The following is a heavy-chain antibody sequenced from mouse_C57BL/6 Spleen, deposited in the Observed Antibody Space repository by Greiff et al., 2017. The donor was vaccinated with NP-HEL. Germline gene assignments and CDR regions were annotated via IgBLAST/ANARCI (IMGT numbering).Heavy chain of an antibody. D-gene: IGHD2-4*01. Sequence: VQLQQSGPELVKPGASVKISCKASGYAFSSSWMNWVKQRPGKGLEWIGRIYPGDGDTNYNGKFKGKATLTADKSSSTAYMQLSSLTSEDSAVYFCARGYYDYDRRAYFDYWGQGTTLTVSS. J-gene: IGHJ2*01. CDR1: GYAFSSSW. V-gene: IGHV1-82*01. CDR2: IYPGDGDT. CDR3: ARGYYDYDRRAYFDY.